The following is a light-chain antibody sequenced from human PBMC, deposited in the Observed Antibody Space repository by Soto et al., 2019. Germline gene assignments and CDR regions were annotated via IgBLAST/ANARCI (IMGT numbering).Light chain of an antibody. Sequence: EVVLTQSPGTLSLSPGEGATLSCRASQSVSSNYFAWYQQKAGQAPRLLIYGISTRATGIPARFSGSGSGTEFTLTISSLQSEDFAVYYCQHYQNLWAFGQGTKVDIK. V-gene: IGKV3D-7*01. CDR1: QSVSSNY. CDR2: GIS. CDR3: QHYQNLWA. J-gene: IGKJ1*01.